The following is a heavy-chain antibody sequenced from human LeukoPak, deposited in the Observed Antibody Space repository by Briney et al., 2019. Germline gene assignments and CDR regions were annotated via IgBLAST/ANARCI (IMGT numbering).Heavy chain of an antibody. CDR3: ARHHVLLWFGEFLYNWFDP. V-gene: IGHV4-59*08. CDR1: GGSFSGYY. J-gene: IGHJ5*02. D-gene: IGHD3-10*01. Sequence: SETLSLTCAVYGGSFSGYYWSWIRQPPGKGLEWIGYIYYSGSTNYNPSLKSRVTMSVDTSKNQFSLKLSSVTAADTAVYYCARHHVLLWFGEFLYNWFDPWGQGTLVTVSS. CDR2: IYYSGST.